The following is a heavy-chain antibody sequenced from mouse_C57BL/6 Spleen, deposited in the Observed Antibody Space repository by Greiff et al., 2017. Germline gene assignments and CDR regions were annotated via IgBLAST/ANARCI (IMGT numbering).Heavy chain of an antibody. CDR1: GYTFTSYW. J-gene: IGHJ3*01. V-gene: IGHV1-5*01. D-gene: IGHD1-1*01. CDR3: MAGQRTVVATEGFAY. Sequence: EVQLQQSGTVLARPGASVKMSCKTSGYTFTSYWMHWVKQRPGQGLEWIGAIYPGNSDTSYNQKFKGKAKLTAVTSASTAYMELSSLTNEDSAVYYCMAGQRTVVATEGFAYWGQGTLVTVSA. CDR2: IYPGNSDT.